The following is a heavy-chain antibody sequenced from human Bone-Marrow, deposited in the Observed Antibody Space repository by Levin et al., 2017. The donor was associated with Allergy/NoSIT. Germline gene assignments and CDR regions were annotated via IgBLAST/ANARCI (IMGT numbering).Heavy chain of an antibody. CDR1: SEMFRNYE. D-gene: IGHD2-15*01. CDR2: MGARGSL. J-gene: IGHJ4*02. Sequence: GESLKISCVGSSEMFRNYEMTWVRLVPGKGLEWISYMGARGSLSYADSVKGRFTVSRDNVKNTLYLHMNRLRVDDTALYYCADLYCSSGTCFFDYWGRGTQVTVSS. V-gene: IGHV3-48*03. CDR3: ADLYCSSGTCFFDY.